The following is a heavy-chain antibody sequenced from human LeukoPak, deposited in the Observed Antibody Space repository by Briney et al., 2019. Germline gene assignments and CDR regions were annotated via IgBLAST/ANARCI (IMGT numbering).Heavy chain of an antibody. CDR2: ISTYNANT. Sequence: ASVKVSFKASGYTFTNYGISWVRQAPGQGLEWMGWISTYNANTNYAQKLQGRVTMTTDTSTSTAYMELRSLRAEDTAVYYCARDYDFWSGYYREMSHFDYWGQGTLVTVSS. V-gene: IGHV1-18*01. CDR1: GYTFTNYG. J-gene: IGHJ4*02. CDR3: ARDYDFWSGYYREMSHFDY. D-gene: IGHD3-3*01.